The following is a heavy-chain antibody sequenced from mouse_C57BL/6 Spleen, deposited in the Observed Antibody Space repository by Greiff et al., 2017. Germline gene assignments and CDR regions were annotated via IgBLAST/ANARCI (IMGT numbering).Heavy chain of an antibody. Sequence: VQLQQPGAELVKPGASVKLSCKASGYTFTSYWMQWVKQRPGQGLEWIGEIDPSDSYTNYTQKFKGKATLTVDPSSSTAYMQLSSLTSEDSAVYYCARRGTTVVRYWYFAVWGTGTTVTVSS. CDR2: IDPSDSYT. CDR1: GYTFTSYW. D-gene: IGHD1-1*01. CDR3: ARRGTTVVRYWYFAV. J-gene: IGHJ1*03. V-gene: IGHV1-50*01.